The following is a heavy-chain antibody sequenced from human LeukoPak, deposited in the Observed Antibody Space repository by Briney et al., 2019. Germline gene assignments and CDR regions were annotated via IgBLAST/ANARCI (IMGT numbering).Heavy chain of an antibody. CDR1: GFTFSSYG. D-gene: IGHD3-9*01. CDR3: ARDQIILTGDYYFDY. J-gene: IGHJ4*02. Sequence: GRSLRLSCAASGFTFSSYGMHWVRQAPGKGLEWVAVIWYDGSNKHYADSVKGRFTISRDNSKNTLYLQMNSLRAEDTAVYYCARDQIILTGDYYFDYWGQGTLVTVSS. CDR2: IWYDGSNK. V-gene: IGHV3-33*01.